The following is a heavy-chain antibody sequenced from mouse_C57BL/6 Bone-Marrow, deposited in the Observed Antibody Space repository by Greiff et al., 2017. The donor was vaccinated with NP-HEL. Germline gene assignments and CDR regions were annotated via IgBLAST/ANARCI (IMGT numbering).Heavy chain of an antibody. Sequence: VQLVESGAELAKPGASVKLSCKASGYTFTSYWMHWVKQRPGQGLEWIGYINPSSGYTKYNQKFKDKATLTADKSSSTAYMQLSSLTYEDSAVYYCARDHDGYPAWFAYWGQGTLVTVSA. J-gene: IGHJ3*01. CDR3: ARDHDGYPAWFAY. D-gene: IGHD2-3*01. CDR1: GYTFTSYW. CDR2: INPSSGYT. V-gene: IGHV1-7*01.